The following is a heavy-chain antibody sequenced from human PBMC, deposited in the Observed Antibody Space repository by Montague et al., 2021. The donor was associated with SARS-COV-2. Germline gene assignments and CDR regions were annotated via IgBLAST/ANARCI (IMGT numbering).Heavy chain of an antibody. CDR2: TYYRSKWYN. J-gene: IGHJ3*02. CDR1: GDSVSRNSAA. V-gene: IGHV6-1*01. Sequence: CAISGDSVSRNSAAWNWIRQSPSRGLEWLGRTYYRSKWYNDYAVSVKSRITINPDTSKNQISLKLSSVTAADTAVYYCAMRGGALDAFDIWGQGTMVIVSS. CDR3: AMRGGALDAFDI. D-gene: IGHD4-17*01.